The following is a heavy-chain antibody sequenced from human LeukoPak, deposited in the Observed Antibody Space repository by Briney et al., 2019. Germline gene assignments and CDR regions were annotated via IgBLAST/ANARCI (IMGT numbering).Heavy chain of an antibody. V-gene: IGHV3-23*01. CDR2: ISGSGGST. CDR3: AQRFHYGSGSYFPFDP. Sequence: PGGSLRLSCAASGFTFSSDAMSWVRQAPGKGLEWVSAISGSGGSTYYADSVKGRFTISRDNSKNTLYLQMNSLRAEDTAVYYCAQRFHYGSGSYFPFDPWGQGTLVTVSS. D-gene: IGHD3-10*01. J-gene: IGHJ5*02. CDR1: GFTFSSDA.